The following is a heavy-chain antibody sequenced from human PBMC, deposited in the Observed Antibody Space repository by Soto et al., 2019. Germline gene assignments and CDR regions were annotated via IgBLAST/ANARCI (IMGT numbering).Heavy chain of an antibody. CDR1: GFSLSTGGVG. V-gene: IGHV2-5*05. CDR3: ARRGGSWGYYFDF. CDR2: IYWDDDK. J-gene: IGHJ4*02. D-gene: IGHD1-26*01. Sequence: QITLKESGPTLVQPTQPLTLTCTFSGFSLSTGGVGGGWIRQHPGKALEWLAFIYWDDDKHYGPSLKSRLTVTKDTSTIQMVLTITTTGPVDTATYSSARRGGSWGYYFDFSGQRTLVPVSS.